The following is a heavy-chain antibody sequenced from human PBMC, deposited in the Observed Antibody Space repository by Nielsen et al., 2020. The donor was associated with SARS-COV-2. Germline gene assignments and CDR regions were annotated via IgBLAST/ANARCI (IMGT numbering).Heavy chain of an antibody. D-gene: IGHD6-19*01. CDR1: PYLFNNHW. V-gene: IGHV5-51*01. J-gene: IGHJ4*02. CDR3: ARLGSSESRPESFDY. Sequence: GESLKISCQGSPYLFNNHWIAWVRQVPGKGLEWMGIIYPDDSDTRYSPSFQGQVTFSADASINTAYLHWNSLKASDTAMYYCARLGSSESRPESFDYWGQGTLVSVSS. CDR2: IYPDDSDT.